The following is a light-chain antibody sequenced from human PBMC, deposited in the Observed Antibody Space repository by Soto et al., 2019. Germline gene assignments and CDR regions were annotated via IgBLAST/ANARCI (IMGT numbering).Light chain of an antibody. V-gene: IGLV2-14*01. J-gene: IGLJ1*01. Sequence: QSALTQPASVSGSPGQSITISCTGTSSDVGGYKYVSWYQQHPGKAPKLMIYDVSNRPSGVSNRFSGSKSGNTASLTISGLQAEDEAAYYCSSYTSSSTLLYVFGTGTKLTVL. CDR1: SSDVGGYKY. CDR2: DVS. CDR3: SSYTSSSTLLYV.